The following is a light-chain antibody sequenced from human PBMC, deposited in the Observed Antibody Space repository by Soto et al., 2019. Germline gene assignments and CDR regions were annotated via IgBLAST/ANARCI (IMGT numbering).Light chain of an antibody. Sequence: DIPMTQSPSTLSASVGDSVTITCRASQSISSWLAWYQQKPGKAPNLLIYKASSLQSGVPSRFSGSGSGTEFTLTISSLQPDDFATYYCQQYNSYWTFGQGTKVEIK. CDR3: QQYNSYWT. V-gene: IGKV1-5*03. J-gene: IGKJ1*01. CDR1: QSISSW. CDR2: KAS.